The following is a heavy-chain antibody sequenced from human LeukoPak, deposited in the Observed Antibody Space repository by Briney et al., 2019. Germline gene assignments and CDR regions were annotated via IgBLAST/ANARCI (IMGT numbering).Heavy chain of an antibody. J-gene: IGHJ4*02. CDR3: ARGLGDYNTDWFPVSGY. V-gene: IGHV1-8*01. CDR1: GYTFTTYD. Sequence: ASVKVSCKASGYTFTTYDMTWVRQATGQGLEWMGWMNPGSGDTAYAQKFQGRVTMTRDTSISTAYMELNSLGSEDTAIYYCARGLGDYNTDWFPVSGYWGQGTLVTVSS. D-gene: IGHD3-9*01. CDR2: MNPGSGDT.